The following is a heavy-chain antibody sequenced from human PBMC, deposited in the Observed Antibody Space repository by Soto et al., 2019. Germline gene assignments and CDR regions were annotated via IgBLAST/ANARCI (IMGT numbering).Heavy chain of an antibody. V-gene: IGHV3-23*01. D-gene: IGHD6-6*01. CDR2: STGGGST. CDR1: GLTFSGSS. CDR3: AKLVRY. J-gene: IGHJ4*02. Sequence: EVQLLESGGGLVQPGGSLRLSCVGYGLTFSGSSMSWVRQAPGKGLEWVSVSTGGGSTFYADSVKGRFTISRDNSKNTLYLQMNSLRAEDAAVYFCAKLVRYWGQGTLVTVSS.